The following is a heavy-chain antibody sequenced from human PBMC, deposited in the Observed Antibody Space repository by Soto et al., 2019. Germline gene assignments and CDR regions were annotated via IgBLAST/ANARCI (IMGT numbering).Heavy chain of an antibody. CDR1: GGTFSSYT. CDR3: ARGKAVVVAVDFDY. V-gene: IGHV1-69*02. D-gene: IGHD2-15*01. Sequence: SVKVSCKASGGTFSSYTISWVRQAPGQGLEWMGRIIPILGIANYAQKFQGRVTITADKSTSTAYMELSSLRSEDTAVYYCARGKAVVVAVDFDYWGQGTLVTVSS. J-gene: IGHJ4*02. CDR2: IIPILGIA.